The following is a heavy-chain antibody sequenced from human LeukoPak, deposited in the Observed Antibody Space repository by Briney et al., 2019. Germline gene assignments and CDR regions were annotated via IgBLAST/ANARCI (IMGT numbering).Heavy chain of an antibody. V-gene: IGHV3-30*18. Sequence: HPGRSLRLSCAASGFTFSSYGMHWVRQAPGKGLEWVAVISYDGSNKYYADSVKGRFTIPRDNSKNTLYLQMNSLRAEDTAVYYCAKDFTAAGDIWGQGTMVTVSS. CDR2: ISYDGSNK. D-gene: IGHD2-21*02. J-gene: IGHJ3*02. CDR1: GFTFSSYG. CDR3: AKDFTAAGDI.